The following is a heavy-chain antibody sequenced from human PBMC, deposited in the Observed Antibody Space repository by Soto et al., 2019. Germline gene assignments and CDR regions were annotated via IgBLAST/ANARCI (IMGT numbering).Heavy chain of an antibody. CDR1: GGSFSGYD. CDR3: ARGTPGY. V-gene: IGHV4-34*01. CDR2: INHSGNT. Sequence: QVQLQQWGAGLLKSSETLSLTCAVYGGSFSGYDWSWIRQPPGKGLEWIGDINHSGNTNYNPSLKSRVTVSVDTSKNQFSLKLSSVTAADTAVYYCARGTPGYWGKGSLVTVSS. J-gene: IGHJ4*02.